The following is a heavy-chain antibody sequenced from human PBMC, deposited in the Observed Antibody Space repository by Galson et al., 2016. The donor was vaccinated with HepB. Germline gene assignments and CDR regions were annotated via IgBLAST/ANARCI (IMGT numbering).Heavy chain of an antibody. CDR2: ISSDSSTI. Sequence: SLRLSCAASGFTLSWSGMNWVCQAPGKGLEWVSYISSDSSTIHYADAVKGRFTISRDNVKNSLYLQMNSLRAEDTAVYYCARGGALGGAFDIWGQGTMVTVSS. V-gene: IGHV3-48*01. D-gene: IGHD1-26*01. J-gene: IGHJ3*02. CDR1: GFTLSWSG. CDR3: ARGGALGGAFDI.